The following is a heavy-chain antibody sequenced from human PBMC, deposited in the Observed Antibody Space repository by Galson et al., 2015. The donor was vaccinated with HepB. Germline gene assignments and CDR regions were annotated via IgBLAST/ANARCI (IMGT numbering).Heavy chain of an antibody. J-gene: IGHJ3*02. Sequence: SLRLSCAASGFTFSSYRMNWVRQAPGKGLEWVSSIGSSSNYIDYAHSVKGRFTISRDNAKNSVYLQMNSLRAEDTAVYYCARGDRGYITIFGVVSVDAFDIWGQGTMVTVSS. CDR2: IGSSSNYI. CDR3: ARGDRGYITIFGVVSVDAFDI. CDR1: GFTFSSYR. V-gene: IGHV3-21*06. D-gene: IGHD3-3*01.